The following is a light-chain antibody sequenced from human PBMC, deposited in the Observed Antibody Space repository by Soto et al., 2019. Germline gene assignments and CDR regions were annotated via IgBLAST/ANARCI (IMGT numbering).Light chain of an antibody. CDR3: CSYAGAFIYV. V-gene: IGLV2-11*01. J-gene: IGLJ1*01. CDR2: DVS. CDR1: SSDVGGYSY. Sequence: SVLTQPRSVSGSPGHSVTISCTGTSSDVGGYSYVSWYQQHPGKAPKLLISDVSKRPSGVPDRFSGSKFGNTASLTISGLQAEDEADYYCCSYAGAFIYVFGSGTKVTVL.